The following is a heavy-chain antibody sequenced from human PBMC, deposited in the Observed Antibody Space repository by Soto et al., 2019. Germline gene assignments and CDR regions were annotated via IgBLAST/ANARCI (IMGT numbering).Heavy chain of an antibody. CDR3: ASSHDYSNYYYGMDV. CDR1: GYSFTSYW. CDR2: IYPGDSDT. D-gene: IGHD4-4*01. V-gene: IGHV5-51*01. J-gene: IGHJ6*02. Sequence: GEPIKNSCKGSGYSFTSYWIGWVRQMPGKGLEWMGIIYPGDSDTRYSPSFQGQVTISADKSISTAYLQWSSLKASDTAMYYCASSHDYSNYYYGMDVWGQGTTVTVSS.